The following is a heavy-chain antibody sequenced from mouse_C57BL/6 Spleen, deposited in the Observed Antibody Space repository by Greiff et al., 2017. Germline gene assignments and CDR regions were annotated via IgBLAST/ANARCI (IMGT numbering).Heavy chain of an antibody. CDR1: GYAFSSYW. V-gene: IGHV1-80*01. J-gene: IGHJ1*03. CDR2: IYPGDGDT. CDR3: ASDYGSSYWYFCV. Sequence: QVQLKQSGAELVKPGASVKISCKASGYAFSSYWMNWVKQRPGKGLEWIGQIYPGDGDTNYNGKFKGKATLTADKSASTAYMQLSSLTSEDSAVYFCASDYGSSYWYFCVWGTGTTVTVSS. D-gene: IGHD1-1*01.